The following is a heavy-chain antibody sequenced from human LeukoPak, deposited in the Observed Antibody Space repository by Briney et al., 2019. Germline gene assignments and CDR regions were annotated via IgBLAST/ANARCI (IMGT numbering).Heavy chain of an antibody. CDR3: AREDGYKGFYFDY. CDR2: IYHSGST. J-gene: IGHJ4*02. V-gene: IGHV4-30-2*01. D-gene: IGHD5-12*01. CDR1: GGSISSGGYS. Sequence: SETLSLTCAVSGGSISSGGYSWSWIRQPPGKGLEWIGYIYHSGSTYYNLSLKSRVTISVDRSKNQFSLKLSSVTAADTAVYYCAREDGYKGFYFDYWGQGTLVTVSS.